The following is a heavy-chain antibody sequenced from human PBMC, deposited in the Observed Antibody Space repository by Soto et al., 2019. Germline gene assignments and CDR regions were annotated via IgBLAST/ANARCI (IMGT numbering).Heavy chain of an antibody. V-gene: IGHV3-23*01. CDR2: ISGSGGST. CDR1: GFTFSSYA. Sequence: PGGSLRLSCAASGFTFSSYAMSWVRQAPGKGLEWVSAISGSGGSTFYADSVKGRFTISRDNSQNTLYLQMNSLRAEDTAVYYCAKDHYDFWSGSRDGLSNFDSWGQRTLVTVSS. D-gene: IGHD3-3*01. CDR3: AKDHYDFWSGSRDGLSNFDS. J-gene: IGHJ4*02.